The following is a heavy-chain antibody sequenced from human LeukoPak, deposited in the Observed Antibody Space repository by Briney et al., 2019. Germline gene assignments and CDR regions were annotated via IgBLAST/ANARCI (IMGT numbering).Heavy chain of an antibody. D-gene: IGHD3-16*02. J-gene: IGHJ3*02. CDR1: GFTVSSNY. CDR3: AKGRIMITFGGVIVDAFDI. Sequence: GGSLRLSCAASGFTVSSNYMSWVRQAPGKGLEWVSAISGSGGSTYYADSVKGRFTISRDNSKNTLYLQMNSLRAEDTAVYYCAKGRIMITFGGVIVDAFDIWGQGTMVTVSS. V-gene: IGHV3-23*01. CDR2: ISGSGGST.